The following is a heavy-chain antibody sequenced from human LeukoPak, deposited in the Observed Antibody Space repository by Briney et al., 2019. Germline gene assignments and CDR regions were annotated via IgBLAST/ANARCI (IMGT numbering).Heavy chain of an antibody. CDR2: IYYSGST. Sequence: SETLSLTCTVSGGSISIYYWSWIRQPPGKGLEWIGYIYYSGSTNYNPSLKSRVTISVDTSKNQFSLNLSSVTAAHTSGDYFVGDDQVAFDIWGQGTMVSVSS. V-gene: IGHV4-59*01. D-gene: IGHD2-2*01. CDR3: VGDDQVAFDI. CDR1: GGSISIYY. J-gene: IGHJ3*02.